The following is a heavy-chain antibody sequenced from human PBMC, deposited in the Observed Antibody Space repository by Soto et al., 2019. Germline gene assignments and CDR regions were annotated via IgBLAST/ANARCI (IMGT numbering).Heavy chain of an antibody. J-gene: IGHJ4*02. V-gene: IGHV3-9*01. Sequence: FMRHSCAASGFTFGGYGMNCVRQAPGKGLEWVSSISRNSSHIGYADSVKGRFTISRDNAKNSLYLQMNSLRAEDTALYYCAKDIGTVATITYYFDYWGQGTLVTVSS. CDR1: GFTFGGYG. D-gene: IGHD5-12*01. CDR3: AKDIGTVATITYYFDY. CDR2: ISRNSSHI.